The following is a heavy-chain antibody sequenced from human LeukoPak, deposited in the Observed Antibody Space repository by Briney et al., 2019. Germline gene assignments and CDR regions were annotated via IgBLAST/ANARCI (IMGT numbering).Heavy chain of an antibody. J-gene: IGHJ4*02. CDR3: ARDSYSSGWSKPYYFDY. V-gene: IGHV1-69*04. D-gene: IGHD6-19*01. CDR2: IIPILGIA. Sequence: SVKVSCKASGGTFSSYAISWVRQAPGQGLEWMGRIIPILGIANYAQKFQGRVTITADKSTSTAYMELSSLRSEDTAVYYCARDSYSSGWSKPYYFDYWGQGTLVTVSS. CDR1: GGTFSSYA.